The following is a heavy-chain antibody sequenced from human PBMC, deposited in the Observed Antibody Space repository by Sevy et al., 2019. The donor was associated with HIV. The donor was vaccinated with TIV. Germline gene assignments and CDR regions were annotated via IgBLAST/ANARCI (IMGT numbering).Heavy chain of an antibody. Sequence: GGSLRLSCAASGFTFSSYGMHWVRQAPGKGLEWVAGIWYDGSNKYYADSVKGRFTISRDNSKNTLYLQMNSLRAEDTAVYYCARNSGSYHFDYWGQGTLVTVSS. CDR1: GFTFSSYG. D-gene: IGHD1-26*01. J-gene: IGHJ4*02. V-gene: IGHV3-33*01. CDR2: IWYDGSNK. CDR3: ARNSGSYHFDY.